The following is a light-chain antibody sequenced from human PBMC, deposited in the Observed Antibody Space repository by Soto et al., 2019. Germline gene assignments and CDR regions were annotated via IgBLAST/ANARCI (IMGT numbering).Light chain of an antibody. Sequence: EIVMTQSPATLSVSPGERATLSCRASQSVNTNLAWYQQKPGQAPRLLIYDASTRATGISGRFSGSGSGAEFTLTISGLQSEDFAVYYCQHYKNWPPWTFGQGTKVEIK. CDR3: QHYKNWPPWT. CDR2: DAS. V-gene: IGKV3-15*01. CDR1: QSVNTN. J-gene: IGKJ1*01.